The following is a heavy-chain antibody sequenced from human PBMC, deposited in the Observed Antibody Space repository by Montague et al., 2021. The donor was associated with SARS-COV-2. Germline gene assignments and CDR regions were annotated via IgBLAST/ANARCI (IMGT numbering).Heavy chain of an antibody. V-gene: IGHV4-34*01. CDR3: ARARQDVVVPTLGIGAYYYYYYMDV. Sequence: SETRSLTCAVYGGSFSGYYWSWIRQPPGKGLEWIGEINHSGSTNYNPSLKSRVTISVDTSKNQFSLKLSSVTAADTAVYYCARARQDVVVPTLGIGAYYYYYYMDVWGAGTTVTVSS. CDR1: GGSFSGYY. CDR2: INHSGST. D-gene: IGHD2-2*01. J-gene: IGHJ6*03.